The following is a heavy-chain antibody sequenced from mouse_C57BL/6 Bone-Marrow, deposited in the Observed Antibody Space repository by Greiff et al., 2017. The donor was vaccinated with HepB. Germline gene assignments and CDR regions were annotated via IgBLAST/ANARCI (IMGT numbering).Heavy chain of an antibody. D-gene: IGHD4-1*01. Sequence: VQLQQSGAELVKPGASVKLSCKASGYTFTSYWMHWVKQRPGQGLEWIGMIHPNSGSTNYNEKFKSKATLTVDKSSSTAYMQLSSLTSEDSAVYYCARGFKLGRWGYFDYWGQGTTLTVSS. V-gene: IGHV1-64*01. CDR1: GYTFTSYW. CDR2: IHPNSGST. CDR3: ARGFKLGRWGYFDY. J-gene: IGHJ2*01.